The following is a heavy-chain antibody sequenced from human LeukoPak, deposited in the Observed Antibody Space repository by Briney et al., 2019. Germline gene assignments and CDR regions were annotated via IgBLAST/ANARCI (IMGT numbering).Heavy chain of an antibody. Sequence: ASVKVSCKASGYTFTSYDINWVRQATGQGLEWMGWMNPNSGNTGYAQKFQGRVTMTRNTSISTAYMELSSLRSEDTAVYYCARVYYYGSGSYYKAYYYYYMDVWGKGTTVTISS. V-gene: IGHV1-8*01. J-gene: IGHJ6*03. CDR3: ARVYYYGSGSYYKAYYYYYMDV. CDR1: GYTFTSYD. D-gene: IGHD3-10*01. CDR2: MNPNSGNT.